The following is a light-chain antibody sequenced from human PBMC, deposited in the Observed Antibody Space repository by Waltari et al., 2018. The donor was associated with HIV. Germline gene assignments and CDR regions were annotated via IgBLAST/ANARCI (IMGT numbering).Light chain of an antibody. CDR2: EVS. J-gene: IGLJ2*01. CDR1: SSDVGAYNY. CDR3: SSYTSSSGRV. Sequence: QSALTQPASVSGSPGQSITISCTGTSSDVGAYNYVSWYQQHPGKAPKLLIFEVSNRPSGVPNRFSGSKSGNTASLAISGLQAEDEADYYCSSYTSSSGRVFGGGTKLTVL. V-gene: IGLV2-14*01.